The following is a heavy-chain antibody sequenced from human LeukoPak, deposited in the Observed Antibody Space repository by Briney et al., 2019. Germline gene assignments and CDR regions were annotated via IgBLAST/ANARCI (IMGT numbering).Heavy chain of an antibody. V-gene: IGHV3-21*01. CDR2: TSSSSSYI. J-gene: IGHJ4*02. CDR3: ARRGPYGDYQLH. D-gene: IGHD4-17*01. CDR1: GFTFSSYS. Sequence: GGSLRLSCAASGFTFSSYSMNWVRQAPGKRLEWVSSTSSSSSYIYYADSVKGRFTISRDNAKNSLYLQMNSLRAEDTAVYYCARRGPYGDYQLHWGQGTLVTVSS.